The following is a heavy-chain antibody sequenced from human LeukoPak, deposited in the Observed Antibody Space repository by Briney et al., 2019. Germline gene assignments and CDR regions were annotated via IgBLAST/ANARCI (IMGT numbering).Heavy chain of an antibody. J-gene: IGHJ5*02. Sequence: GGSLRLSCAASGFTFSSYAMHWVRQAPGKGLEWVAVISYDGSNKYYADSVKGRFTISRDNSKNTLYLQMNSLRAEDTAVYYCARERIAAAGYWFDPWGQGTLVTVSS. CDR3: ARERIAAAGYWFDP. D-gene: IGHD6-13*01. CDR1: GFTFSSYA. V-gene: IGHV3-30*04. CDR2: ISYDGSNK.